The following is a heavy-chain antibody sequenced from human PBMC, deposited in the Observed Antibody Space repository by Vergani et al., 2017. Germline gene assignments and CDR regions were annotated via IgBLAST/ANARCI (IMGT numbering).Heavy chain of an antibody. CDR1: GGSISSYY. J-gene: IGHJ4*02. CDR3: ARSAGSILWWWLDY. CDR2: IYYSGGT. D-gene: IGHD2-21*01. Sequence: QVQLQESGPGLVKPSETLPLTCTVPGGSISSYYWSWIRQPPGKGLEWIGYIYYSGGTNYNPSLKSRVTISVDTSKNQFSLKLSSVTAADTAVYYCARSAGSILWWWLDYWGQGTLVTVSS. V-gene: IGHV4-59*01.